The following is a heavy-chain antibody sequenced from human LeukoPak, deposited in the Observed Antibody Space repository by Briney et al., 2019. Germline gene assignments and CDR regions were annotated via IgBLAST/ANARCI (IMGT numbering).Heavy chain of an antibody. Sequence: GGSLRLSCAASGFTFSSYSMNWVRQAPGKGLEWVSSISSSSSYIYYADSVKGRFTISRDNAKNSLYLQMNSLRAEDTAVYYCARNPLQYSSSWYNNYYYYMDVWGKGTTVTVSS. J-gene: IGHJ6*03. CDR2: ISSSSSYI. V-gene: IGHV3-21*01. CDR3: ARNPLQYSSSWYNNYYYYMDV. D-gene: IGHD6-13*01. CDR1: GFTFSSYS.